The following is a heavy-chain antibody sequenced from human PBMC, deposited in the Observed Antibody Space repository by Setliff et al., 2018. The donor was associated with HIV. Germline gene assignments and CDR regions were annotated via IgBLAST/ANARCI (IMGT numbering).Heavy chain of an antibody. D-gene: IGHD3-16*02. CDR2: FYHSGST. J-gene: IGHJ4*02. V-gene: IGHV4-38-2*01. Sequence: SETLSLTCAVSGYSITSDYYWGWIRQPPGKGLEWIGIFYHSGSTYYNPSLKSRVTISVDTSKNQFSLKLSSVTAADTAVYYCVRAGDYVWGSYRLDYWGQGTLVTVSS. CDR3: VRAGDYVWGSYRLDY. CDR1: GYSITSDYY.